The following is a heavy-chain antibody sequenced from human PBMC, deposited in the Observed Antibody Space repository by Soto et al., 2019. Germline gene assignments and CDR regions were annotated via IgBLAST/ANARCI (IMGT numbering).Heavy chain of an antibody. CDR1: GYIFTDYW. Sequence: GESLKISCKGSGYIFTDYWIAWVRQLPGQRPEWMGIIYPGDSDTRYSPSFKGQVTISADKSINTAYLQWSSLEVSDTAMCYCTRLISPVAARPSWGQGTLVTVSS. CDR2: IYPGDSDT. CDR3: TRLISPVAARPS. V-gene: IGHV5-51*01. J-gene: IGHJ4*02. D-gene: IGHD2-15*01.